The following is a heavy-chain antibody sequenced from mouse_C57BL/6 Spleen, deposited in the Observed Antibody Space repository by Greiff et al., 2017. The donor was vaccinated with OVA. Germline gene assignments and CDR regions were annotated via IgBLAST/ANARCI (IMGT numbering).Heavy chain of an antibody. V-gene: IGHV14-4*01. CDR3: TTGSGSGYNAMDY. D-gene: IGHD3-2*02. J-gene: IGHJ4*01. CDR2: IDPENGDT. CDR1: GFNIKDDY. Sequence: QLQQSGAELVRPGASVKLSCTASGFNIKDDYMHWVKQRPEQGLEWIGWIDPENGDTEYASKFQGKATITADTSSNTAYLQLSSLTSEDTAVYYCTTGSGSGYNAMDYWGQGTSVTVSS.